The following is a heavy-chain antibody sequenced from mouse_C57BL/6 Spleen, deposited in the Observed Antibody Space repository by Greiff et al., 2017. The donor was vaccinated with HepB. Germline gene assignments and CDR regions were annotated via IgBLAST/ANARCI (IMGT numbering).Heavy chain of an antibody. CDR3: ARKAKYDPYYAMDY. CDR2: INPNNGGT. CDR1: GYTFTDYY. Sequence: VQLQQSGPELVKPGASVKISCKASGYTFTDYYMNWVKQSHGKSLEWIGDINPNNGGTSYNQKFKGKATLTVDKSSSTAYMELRSLTSEDSAVYYCARKAKYDPYYAMDYWGQGTSVTVSS. D-gene: IGHD2-10*02. J-gene: IGHJ4*01. V-gene: IGHV1-26*01.